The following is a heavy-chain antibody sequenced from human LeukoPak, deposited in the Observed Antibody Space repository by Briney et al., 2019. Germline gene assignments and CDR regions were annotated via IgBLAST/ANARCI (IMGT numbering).Heavy chain of an antibody. CDR1: GGSLSGYY. CDR3: ARSGRYFETQ. Sequence: SETLSLTCAVYGGSLSGYYWSWIRQPPGKGLEWIGEINHSGSTNYNPSLKSRVTIPLDTSKNQFSLKLTSVTVADTAVYYCARSGRYFETQWGQGTLVTVSS. D-gene: IGHD3-9*01. V-gene: IGHV4-34*01. CDR2: INHSGST. J-gene: IGHJ4*02.